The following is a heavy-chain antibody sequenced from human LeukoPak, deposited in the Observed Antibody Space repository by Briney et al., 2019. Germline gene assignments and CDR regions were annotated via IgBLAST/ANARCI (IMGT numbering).Heavy chain of an antibody. CDR2: IYYRGRT. V-gene: IGHV4-39*01. CDR3: ARLGGPAGAFDI. CDR1: NASIISSSYY. Sequence: SETLSLTCSVSNASIISSSYYWGWIRQPPGKGLEWIGSIYYRGRTYYNPSLKIRVTISVGTSKNQFSLKLSSVTAADTAVYYCARLGGPAGAFDIWGQGTMVTVSS. J-gene: IGHJ3*02.